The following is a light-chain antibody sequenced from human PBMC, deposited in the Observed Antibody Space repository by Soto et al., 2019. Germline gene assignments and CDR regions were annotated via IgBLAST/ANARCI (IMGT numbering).Light chain of an antibody. CDR1: QSVSSSY. CDR2: GAS. V-gene: IGKV3-20*01. Sequence: EIVLTQSPGTLSLSPGERATLSCRASQSVSSSYLAWYQQKSGQAPRLLIYGASNRATGIPDRFSGSGSGTDFTLTISRLEPEDFAVYYCQQYGRSSWTFGKGTKVEIK. CDR3: QQYGRSSWT. J-gene: IGKJ1*01.